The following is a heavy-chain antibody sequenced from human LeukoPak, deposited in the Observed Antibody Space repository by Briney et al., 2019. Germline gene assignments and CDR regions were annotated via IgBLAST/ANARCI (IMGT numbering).Heavy chain of an antibody. CDR3: ASDSGYDHHGLFDY. V-gene: IGHV3-30*04. J-gene: IGHJ4*02. CDR2: ISYDGSNK. CDR1: GFIFRSYT. Sequence: GRSLRLSCAASGFIFRSYTLHWVRQAPGKGLEWVALISYDGSNKNYADSVKGRFTISRDNSKNTLYLQMNSLRAEDTAVYYCASDSGYDHHGLFDYWGQGTLVTVSS. D-gene: IGHD5-12*01.